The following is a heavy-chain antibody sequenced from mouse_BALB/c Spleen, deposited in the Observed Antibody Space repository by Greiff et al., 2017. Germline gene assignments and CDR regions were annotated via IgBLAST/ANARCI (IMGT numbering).Heavy chain of an antibody. Sequence: VQLQQSGAELVKPGASVKLSCKASGYTFTSYWMHWVKQRPGQGLEWIGEINPSNGRTNYNEKFKSKATLTVDKSSSTAYMQLSSLTSEDSAVYYCAAAMDYWGQGTSVTVSS. CDR1: GYTFTSYW. CDR3: AAAMDY. V-gene: IGHV1S81*02. J-gene: IGHJ4*01. CDR2: INPSNGRT.